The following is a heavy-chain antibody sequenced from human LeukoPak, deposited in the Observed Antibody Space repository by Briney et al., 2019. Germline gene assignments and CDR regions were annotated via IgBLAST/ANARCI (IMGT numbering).Heavy chain of an antibody. V-gene: IGHV4-39*01. CDR3: GRDRSSYFDY. D-gene: IGHD1-14*01. CDR2: IYNSGST. J-gene: IGHJ4*02. Sequence: SETLSLTCTVSGGSISSNNYYWGWIRQPPGKGLEWIGSIYNSGSTNYNPSLKSRVTISVDTSKNQFALKLSSVTAADTAVYYCGRDRSSYFDYWGQGTLVTVSS. CDR1: GGSISSNNYY.